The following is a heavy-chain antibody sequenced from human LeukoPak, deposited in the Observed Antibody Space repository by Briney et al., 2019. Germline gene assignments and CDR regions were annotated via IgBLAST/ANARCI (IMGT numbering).Heavy chain of an antibody. V-gene: IGHV3-30*04. J-gene: IGHJ4*02. D-gene: IGHD4-17*01. CDR2: ISYDGSNK. CDR3: AKEEGRTRYGDYPNY. CDR1: GFTFSSYA. Sequence: GGSLRLSCAASGFTFSSYAMHWVRQAPGKGLEWVAVISYDGSNKYYADSVKGRFTISRDNSKNTLYLQMNSLRAEDTAVYYCAKEEGRTRYGDYPNYWGQGTLVTVSS.